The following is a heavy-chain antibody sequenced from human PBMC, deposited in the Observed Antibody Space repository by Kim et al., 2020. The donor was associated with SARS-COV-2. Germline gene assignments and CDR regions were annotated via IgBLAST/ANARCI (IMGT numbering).Heavy chain of an antibody. J-gene: IGHJ4*02. D-gene: IGHD3-16*01. CDR2: IWYDGSNK. CDR1: GFTFSSYG. CDR3: ARESGYDYVWGSYPYSYFDY. V-gene: IGHV3-33*01. Sequence: GWSLRLSCAASGFTFSSYGMHWVRQAPGKGLEWVAVIWYDGSNKYYADSVKGRFTISRDNSKNTLYLQMNSLRAEDTAVYYCARESGYDYVWGSYPYSYFDYWGQGTLVTVSS.